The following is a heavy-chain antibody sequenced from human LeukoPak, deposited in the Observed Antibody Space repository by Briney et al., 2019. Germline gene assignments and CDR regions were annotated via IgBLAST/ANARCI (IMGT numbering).Heavy chain of an antibody. CDR2: ISSSGSTI. V-gene: IGHV3-48*03. CDR1: GLTFSSYE. J-gene: IGHJ4*02. Sequence: GGSLRLSCAASGLTFSSYEMNWVRQAPGKGLEWVSYISSSGSTIYYADSVKGRFTISRDNAKNSLYLQMNSLRAEDTAVYYCATARGSGWNYFDYWGQGTLVTVSS. CDR3: ATARGSGWNYFDY. D-gene: IGHD6-19*01.